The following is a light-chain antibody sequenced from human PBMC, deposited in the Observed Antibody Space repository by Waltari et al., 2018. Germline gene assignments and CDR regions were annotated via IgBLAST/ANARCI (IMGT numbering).Light chain of an antibody. CDR3: QSYDSSLSGSV. CDR2: GNS. J-gene: IGLJ3*02. Sequence: QSVLAQPPSVSGPPGQRVTIACSGSSFNIGAGSDVHWYQHLPGTSPKLLIYGNSNRPSGVPDRFSGSKSGTSASLAITGLQAEDEADYYCQSYDSSLSGSVFGGGTKLTVL. CDR1: SFNIGAGSD. V-gene: IGLV1-40*01.